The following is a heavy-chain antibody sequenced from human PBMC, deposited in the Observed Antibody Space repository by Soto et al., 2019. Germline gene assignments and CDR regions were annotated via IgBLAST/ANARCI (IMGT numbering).Heavy chain of an antibody. V-gene: IGHV4-4*02. CDR1: GGSISSSNW. CDR2: IYHSGST. Sequence: QVPLQESGPGLVKPSGTLSLTCAVSGGSISSSNWWSWVRQPPGKGLEWIGEIYHSGSTNYNPSLKCRVTISVDKAKNQFSLKLSSVTAADTAVYYWARRGAAAGTPWISLGSPDFWFDPWGQGTLVTVSS. J-gene: IGHJ5*02. CDR3: ARRGAAAGTPWISLGSPDFWFDP. D-gene: IGHD6-13*01.